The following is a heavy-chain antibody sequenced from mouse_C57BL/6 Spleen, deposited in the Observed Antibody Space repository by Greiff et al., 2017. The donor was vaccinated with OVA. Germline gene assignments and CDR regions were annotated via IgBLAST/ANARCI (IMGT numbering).Heavy chain of an antibody. D-gene: IGHD2-5*01. CDR2: ISSGSSTI. Sequence: DVMLVESGGGLVKPGGSLKLSCAASGFTFSDYGMHWVRQAPEKGLEWVAYISSGSSTIYYADTVKGRFTISRDNAKNTLFLQMTSLRSEDTAMYYCALYYSNYNWYFDVWGTGTTVTVSS. V-gene: IGHV5-17*01. CDR1: GFTFSDYG. CDR3: ALYYSNYNWYFDV. J-gene: IGHJ1*03.